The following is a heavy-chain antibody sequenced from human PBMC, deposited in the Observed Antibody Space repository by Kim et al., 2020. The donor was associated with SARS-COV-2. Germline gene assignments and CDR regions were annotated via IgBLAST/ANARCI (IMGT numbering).Heavy chain of an antibody. J-gene: IGHJ4*02. CDR2: ISYDGSNK. D-gene: IGHD3-16*01. V-gene: IGHV3-33*05. CDR3: ARVGASERAIDY. CDR1: GFTFSSYG. Sequence: GGSLRLSCAASGFTFSSYGMHWVRQAPGKGLEWVAVISYDGSNKYYADSVKGRFTISRDNSKNTLYLQMNSLRAEDTAVYYCARVGASERAIDYWGQGTLVTVSS.